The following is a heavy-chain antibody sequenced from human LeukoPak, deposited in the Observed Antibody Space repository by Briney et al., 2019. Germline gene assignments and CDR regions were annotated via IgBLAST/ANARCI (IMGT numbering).Heavy chain of an antibody. CDR1: GGSISSYY. V-gene: IGHV4-59*01. CDR3: ARLNDYGDAFDI. D-gene: IGHD4-17*01. Sequence: SETLSLTCTVSGGSISSYYWSWIRQPPGKGLEWIGYIYYSGSTNYNPYLKSRVTISVDTSKNQFSLKLSSVTAADTAVYYCARLNDYGDAFDIWGQGTMVTVSS. CDR2: IYYSGST. J-gene: IGHJ3*02.